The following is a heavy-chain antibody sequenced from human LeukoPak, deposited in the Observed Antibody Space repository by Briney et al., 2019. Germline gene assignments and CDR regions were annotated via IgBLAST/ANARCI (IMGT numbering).Heavy chain of an antibody. CDR2: IYYSGST. J-gene: IGHJ3*02. CDR3: ARASVDYYDTLEGAFDI. V-gene: IGHV4-30-4*01. D-gene: IGHD3-22*01. CDR1: GGSISSGDYY. Sequence: SQTLSLTCTVSGGSISSGDYYWSWIRQPPGKGLEWIGYIYYSGSTYYNPSLKSRVTISVDTSKNQFSLKLSSVTAADTAVYYCARASVDYYDTLEGAFDIWGQGTMVTVSS.